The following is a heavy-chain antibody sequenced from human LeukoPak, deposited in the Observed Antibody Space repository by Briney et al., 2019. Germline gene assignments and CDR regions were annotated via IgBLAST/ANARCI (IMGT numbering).Heavy chain of an antibody. CDR1: GGSISSYY. CDR3: ARSPDGYRYTYFDY. Sequence: SETPSLTCTVSGGSISSYYWSWIRQPPGKGLEWIGYIYYSGSFNYNPSLKSRVTISADTSKKQFSMKLSSVTAADTAVYYCARSPDGYRYTYFDYWGQGTLVTVSS. CDR2: IYYSGSF. J-gene: IGHJ4*02. D-gene: IGHD5-18*01. V-gene: IGHV4-59*01.